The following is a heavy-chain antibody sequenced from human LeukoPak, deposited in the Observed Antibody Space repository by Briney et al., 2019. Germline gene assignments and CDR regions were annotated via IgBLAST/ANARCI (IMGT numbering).Heavy chain of an antibody. CDR1: GGSISSSSYY. D-gene: IGHD3-9*01. V-gene: IGHV4-39*07. J-gene: IGHJ3*02. Sequence: SETLSLTCTVSGGSISSSSYYWGWIRQPPGKGLEWIGSIYYSGSTYYNPSLKSRVTISVDTSKNQFSLKLSSVTAADTAVYYCARDQGVYDILTGYYFGAFDIWGQGTMVTVSS. CDR2: IYYSGST. CDR3: ARDQGVYDILTGYYFGAFDI.